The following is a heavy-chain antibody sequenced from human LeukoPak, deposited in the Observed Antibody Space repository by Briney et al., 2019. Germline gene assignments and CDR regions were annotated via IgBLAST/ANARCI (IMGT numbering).Heavy chain of an antibody. CDR1: GFTFSSYW. J-gene: IGHJ3*02. CDR2: INQDGSVK. V-gene: IGHV3-7*01. CDR3: AKVMVRGVGNDAFDI. D-gene: IGHD3-10*01. Sequence: GGSLRLSCAASGFTFSSYWMIWFRQAPGKGLEWVAHINQDGSVKNYVDSVKGRFTISRDNANNLSYLQMNSLRAEDTAVYYCAKVMVRGVGNDAFDIWGQGTMVTVSS.